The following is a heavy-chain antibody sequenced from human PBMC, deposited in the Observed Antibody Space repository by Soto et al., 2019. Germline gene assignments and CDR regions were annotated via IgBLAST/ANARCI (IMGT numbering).Heavy chain of an antibody. V-gene: IGHV3-30-3*01. J-gene: IGHJ4*02. CDR1: GFTFSSYA. CDR3: ARDDVQLLFGY. CDR2: ISYDGSNK. Sequence: QVQLVESGGGVVQPGRSLRLSCAASGFTFSSYAMHWVRKAPGKGLEWVSVISYDGSNKYYADSVKGRFTISRDNSKNTLYLQMNSLRAEDTAVYYCARDDVQLLFGYWGQGTLVTVSS. D-gene: IGHD2-2*01.